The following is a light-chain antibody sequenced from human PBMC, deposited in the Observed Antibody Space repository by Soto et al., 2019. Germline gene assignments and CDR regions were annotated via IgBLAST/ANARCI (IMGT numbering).Light chain of an antibody. J-gene: IGLJ1*01. V-gene: IGLV2-8*01. CDR3: RSSAGSNHFV. CDR1: SSDVGGYNY. CDR2: EVS. Sequence: QSALRQPPSASVSPGQSVTISCTGTSSDVGGYNYVSWYQQHPGKAPKLMIYEVSNRPSGVPDRLSGYKSGNTASLTVSGLQAEDEPDYSCRSSAGSNHFVFGPGAKVSV.